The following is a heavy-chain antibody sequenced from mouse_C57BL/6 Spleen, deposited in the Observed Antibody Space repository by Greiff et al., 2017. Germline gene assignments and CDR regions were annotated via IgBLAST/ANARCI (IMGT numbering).Heavy chain of an antibody. CDR2: ISNLAYSI. Sequence: EVMLVESGGGLVQPGGSLKLSCAASGFTFSDYGMAWVRQAPRKGPEWVAFISNLAYSIYYADTVTGRFTISRADAKNTLYLELSSLRSEDTAMYYCARRATVVATDAMDYWGQGTSVTVSS. D-gene: IGHD1-1*01. CDR1: GFTFSDYG. V-gene: IGHV5-15*04. CDR3: ARRATVVATDAMDY. J-gene: IGHJ4*01.